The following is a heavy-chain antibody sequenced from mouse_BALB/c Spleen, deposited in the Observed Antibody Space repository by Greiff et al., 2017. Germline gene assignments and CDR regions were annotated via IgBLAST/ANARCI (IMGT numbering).Heavy chain of an antibody. J-gene: IGHJ4*01. Sequence: VQLKESGPGLVKPGASVRISCTASGYTFTSYYIHWVKQRPGQGLEWIGWIYPGNVNTKYNEKFKGKTTLTADKSSSTAYMQLSSLTSEDSAVYFCAGWVRQAMDYWGQGTSVTVSS. D-gene: IGHD2-14*01. CDR3: AGWVRQAMDY. V-gene: IGHV1S56*01. CDR1: GYTFTSYY. CDR2: IYPGNVNT.